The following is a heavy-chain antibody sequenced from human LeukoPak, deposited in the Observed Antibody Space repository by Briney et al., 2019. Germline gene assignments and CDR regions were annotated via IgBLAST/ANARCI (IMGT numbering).Heavy chain of an antibody. CDR3: ARDMWGTFDY. CDR2: TNPDGSDT. V-gene: IGHV3-74*01. J-gene: IGHJ4*02. Sequence: GGSLRLSCAASGFTFRDFWMFWVRQAPGKGPEWISRTNPDGSDTYYADSVKGRFTISRDNAENTMYLQMSRLRAEDTAAYYCARDMWGTFDYWGQGALVTVSS. D-gene: IGHD7-27*01. CDR1: GFTFRDFW.